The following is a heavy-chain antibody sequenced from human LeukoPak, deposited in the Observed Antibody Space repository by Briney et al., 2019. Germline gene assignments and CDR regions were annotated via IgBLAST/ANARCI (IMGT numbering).Heavy chain of an antibody. CDR1: CSPISEYY. CDR3: SRMGSYISSVYSNRLDP. V-gene: IGHV4-59*01. J-gene: IGHJ5*02. D-gene: IGHD3-22*01. Sequence: SGALSLTCNVSCSPISEYYWSLIGPPPGEGLEGIGDIYLCWRPNYHSSLRSRSTIPLDTSKDQFSLKLTAVNAADTAVYYCSRMGSYISSVYSNRLDPWAQGPLVRVSS. CDR2: IYLCWRP.